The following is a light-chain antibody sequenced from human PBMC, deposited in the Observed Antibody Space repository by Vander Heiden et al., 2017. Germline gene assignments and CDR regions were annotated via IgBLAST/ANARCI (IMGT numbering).Light chain of an antibody. Sequence: DIQMTQSPSSLSASVGGRVTITCRASQSISSFLNWYQQKPGKAPKLLIYGASSFQSGVPSSFSGSGSGTDFTLTISSLQPEDFATYYCQQTYSTPWTFGQGTKVEIE. CDR2: GAS. V-gene: IGKV1-39*01. J-gene: IGKJ1*01. CDR1: QSISSF. CDR3: QQTYSTPWT.